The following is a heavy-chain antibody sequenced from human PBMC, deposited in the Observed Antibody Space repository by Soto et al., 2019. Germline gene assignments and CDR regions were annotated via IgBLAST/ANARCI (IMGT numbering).Heavy chain of an antibody. J-gene: IGHJ6*02. CDR1: GGSISSYY. D-gene: IGHD3-10*01. V-gene: IGHV4-59*01. CDR3: ARGGYGSGSYLYYGMDV. Sequence: QVQLQESGPGLVKPSETLSLTCTVSGGSISSYYWTWIRQPPGKGLEWIGYIYYSGSTSYNPSLKSRVTISVDTSKNQFSLKLSSVTAADTAVYYCARGGYGSGSYLYYGMDVWGQGTTVTVSS. CDR2: IYYSGST.